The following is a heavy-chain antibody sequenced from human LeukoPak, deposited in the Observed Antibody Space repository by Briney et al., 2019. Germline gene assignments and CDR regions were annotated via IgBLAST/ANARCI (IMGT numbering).Heavy chain of an antibody. V-gene: IGHV1-69*13. CDR2: IIPLLGTR. J-gene: IGHJ3*02. CDR3: ARESIAARDAFDI. D-gene: IGHD6-6*01. Sequence: ASVKVSCKASGGTFSNYAISWVRQAPGQGLEWMGGIIPLLGTRNYAQKFQDRVTITADESTNTAYMELSSLRSEDTAVYYCARESIAARDAFDIWGQGTMVTVSS. CDR1: GGTFSNYA.